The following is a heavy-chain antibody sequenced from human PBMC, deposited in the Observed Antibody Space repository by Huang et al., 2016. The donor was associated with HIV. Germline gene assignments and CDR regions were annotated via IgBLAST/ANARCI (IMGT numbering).Heavy chain of an antibody. CDR3: AKLTCGGDCFRINWYFDL. Sequence: QLQLQESGPGLVKPSETLSLSCAVSGGSISTDSYYLGWLRQSPGKGLEWIGSIYFSGTTYYKSSLKSRLTISVDTSKNQMSLKLRSVTAADTALYYCAKLTCGGDCFRINWYFDLWGRGTLVTVSS. V-gene: IGHV4-39*01. J-gene: IGHJ2*01. D-gene: IGHD2-21*02. CDR1: GGSISTDSYY. CDR2: IYFSGTT.